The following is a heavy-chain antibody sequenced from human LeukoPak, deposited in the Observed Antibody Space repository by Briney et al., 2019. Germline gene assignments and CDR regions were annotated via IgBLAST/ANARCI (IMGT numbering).Heavy chain of an antibody. V-gene: IGHV3-74*03. D-gene: IGHD5-24*01. J-gene: IGHJ4*02. Sequence: QTGGSLRLSCAASGFTFSGTWMHWVRQPPGKGLVWVARITSDGISTTYAESVKGRFTISRDNAKNTLYLQMNSLRAEDTAVYYCAKDKGITYFDYWGQGTLVTVSS. CDR2: ITSDGIST. CDR1: GFTFSGTW. CDR3: AKDKGITYFDY.